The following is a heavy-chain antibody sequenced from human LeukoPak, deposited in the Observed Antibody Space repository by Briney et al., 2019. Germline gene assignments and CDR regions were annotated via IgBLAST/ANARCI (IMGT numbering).Heavy chain of an antibody. J-gene: IGHJ4*02. D-gene: IGHD3-22*01. CDR3: ARNLVAVNSGYYYDYFDF. CDR1: GFNFNTYT. Sequence: GGSLRLSCAASGFNFNTYTMNWVRQAPGQGLEWISKNSNSDNAKYYADSVKGRFTISRDNAKKSLYLQMNSLRAEDTAVYYCARNLVAVNSGYYYDYFDFWGQGTLVTVSS. V-gene: IGHV3-48*04. CDR2: NSNSDNAK.